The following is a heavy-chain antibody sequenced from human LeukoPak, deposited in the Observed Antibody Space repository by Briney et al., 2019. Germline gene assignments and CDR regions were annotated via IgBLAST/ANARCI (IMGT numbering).Heavy chain of an antibody. CDR1: GYTFTGYY. D-gene: IGHD2-2*01. V-gene: IGHV1-2*02. J-gene: IGHJ3*02. CDR3: ARETREDAFDI. Sequence: ASVKVSCKASGYTFTGYYMHWVRQAPGQGLEWMGWINPNSGGTNYAQKFQGRVTMTRDTSTSTVYMELSSLRSEDTAVYYCARETREDAFDIWGQGTMVTVSS. CDR2: INPNSGGT.